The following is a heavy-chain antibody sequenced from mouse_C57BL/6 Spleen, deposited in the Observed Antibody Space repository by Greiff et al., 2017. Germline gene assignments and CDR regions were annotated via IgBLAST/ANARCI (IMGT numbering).Heavy chain of an antibody. CDR1: GYSITSDY. Sequence: EVKLMESGPGLAKPSQTLSLTCSVTGYSITSDYWNWIRKFPGNKLEYMGYISYSGSTYYNPSLKSRISITRDTSKNQYYLQLNSVTTEDTATYYCARSSHYYGSSYDWYFDVWVTGTTVTVSS. V-gene: IGHV3-8*01. J-gene: IGHJ1*03. CDR3: ARSSHYYGSSYDWYFDV. CDR2: ISYSGST. D-gene: IGHD1-1*01.